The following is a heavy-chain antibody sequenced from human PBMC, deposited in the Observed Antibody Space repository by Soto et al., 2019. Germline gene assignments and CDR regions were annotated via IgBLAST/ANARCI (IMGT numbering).Heavy chain of an antibody. Sequence: LSLTCTVSGGSVNSGDYYWSWIRQPPGKGLEWIGYIYYSGSTNYSPSLKSRVTISVDTSKNQFSLNLSSVTAADTAVYYCARHVVRGIMRLDPWGQGSLVTVSS. J-gene: IGHJ5*02. CDR2: IYYSGST. CDR3: ARHVVRGIMRLDP. V-gene: IGHV4-61*08. CDR1: GGSVNSGDYY. D-gene: IGHD3-10*01.